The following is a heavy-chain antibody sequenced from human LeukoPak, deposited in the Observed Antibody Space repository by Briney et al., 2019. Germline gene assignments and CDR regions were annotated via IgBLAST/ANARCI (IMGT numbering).Heavy chain of an antibody. CDR3: ARDGSSGWYEI. Sequence: KSSETLSLTCAVYGGSFSGYYWSWIRQPPGKGLEWIGEINHSGSTNYNPSLKSRVTISVDTSKNQFSLKLSSVTAADTAVYYCARDGSSGWYEIWGQGTLVTVSS. CDR2: INHSGST. J-gene: IGHJ4*02. CDR1: GGSFSGYY. V-gene: IGHV4-34*01. D-gene: IGHD6-19*01.